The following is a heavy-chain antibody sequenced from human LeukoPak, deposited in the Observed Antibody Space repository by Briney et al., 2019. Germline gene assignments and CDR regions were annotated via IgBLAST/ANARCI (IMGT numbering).Heavy chain of an antibody. CDR3: AKDLYYYDSSAQRWAFDI. Sequence: GGSLRLSCAASGFTFSDYNMRWIRQAPGKGLEWVANIKQDRSEKYYADSVKGRFTISRDNSKNTLYLQMNSLRAEDTAVYYCAKDLYYYDSSAQRWAFDIWGQGTMVTVSS. J-gene: IGHJ3*02. CDR1: GFTFSDYN. V-gene: IGHV3-7*01. CDR2: IKQDRSEK. D-gene: IGHD3-22*01.